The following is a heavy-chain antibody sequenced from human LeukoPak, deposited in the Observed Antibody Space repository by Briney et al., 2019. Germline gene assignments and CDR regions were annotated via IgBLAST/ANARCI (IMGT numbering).Heavy chain of an antibody. CDR3: ARDIAAAGTCVY. Sequence: ASVKVSCKASGYTFTSYDINWVRQATGQGLEWMGWMNPNSGNTGYAQKFQGRVTMTRNTSISTAYMELSSLRSEDTAVYYCARDIAAAGTCVYWGQGTLVTVSS. D-gene: IGHD6-13*01. CDR2: MNPNSGNT. CDR1: GYTFTSYD. V-gene: IGHV1-8*01. J-gene: IGHJ4*02.